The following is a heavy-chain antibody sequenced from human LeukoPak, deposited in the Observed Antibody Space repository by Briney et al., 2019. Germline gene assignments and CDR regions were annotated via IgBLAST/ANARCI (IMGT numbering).Heavy chain of an antibody. J-gene: IGHJ5*02. CDR3: ARESGQQLVRGWFDP. CDR2: IWYDGSTK. CDR1: GFTFSSYG. Sequence: SGRSLRLSCAASGFTFSSYGMHWVRQAPGKGLEWVAVIWYDGSTKYYADSVKGRFTISRDNSKNTLYLQMNSLRAEDTAVYYCARESGQQLVRGWFDPWGQGTLVTVSS. V-gene: IGHV3-33*01. D-gene: IGHD6-13*01.